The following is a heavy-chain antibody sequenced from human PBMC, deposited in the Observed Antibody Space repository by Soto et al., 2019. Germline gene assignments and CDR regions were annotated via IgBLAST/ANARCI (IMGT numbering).Heavy chain of an antibody. CDR1: GFTFDDYA. V-gene: IGHV3-9*01. J-gene: IGHJ4*02. Sequence: EVQLVESGGGLVQPGRSLRLSCAASGFTFDDYAMHWVRQAPGKGLEWVSGISWNSGSIGYADSVKGRFTISRDNAKNSLYLQMNGLRAEDTALYHCAIGGDSGWYSLNDYWGQGTLVTLSS. CDR2: ISWNSGSI. D-gene: IGHD6-19*01. CDR3: AIGGDSGWYSLNDY.